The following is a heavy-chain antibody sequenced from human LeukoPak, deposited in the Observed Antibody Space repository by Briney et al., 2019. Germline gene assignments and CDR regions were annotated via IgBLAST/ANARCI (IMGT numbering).Heavy chain of an antibody. J-gene: IGHJ6*02. D-gene: IGHD5-18*01. Sequence: ASVKVSCKASGYTFTGYYMHWVRQAHGQGLEWMGWINPNSGGTNYAQKFQGRVTMTRDTSISTAYMELSRLRSDDTAVYYCARDREYSYGSYYGMDVWGQGTTVTVSS. CDR1: GYTFTGYY. CDR3: ARDREYSYGSYYGMDV. CDR2: INPNSGGT. V-gene: IGHV1-2*02.